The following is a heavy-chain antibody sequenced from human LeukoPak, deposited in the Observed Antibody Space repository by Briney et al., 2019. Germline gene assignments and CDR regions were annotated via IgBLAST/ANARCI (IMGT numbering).Heavy chain of an antibody. V-gene: IGHV3-30-3*01. CDR1: GFTFSSYA. Sequence: GGSLRLSCAASGFTFSSYAMHWVRQAPGKGLEWVAVISYDGSNKYYADSVKGRFTISRDNSKNTLYLQMNSLKASDTAMYYCARQEATIDDDAFDIWGQGTMVTVSS. CDR3: ARQEATIDDDAFDI. D-gene: IGHD5-24*01. CDR2: ISYDGSNK. J-gene: IGHJ3*02.